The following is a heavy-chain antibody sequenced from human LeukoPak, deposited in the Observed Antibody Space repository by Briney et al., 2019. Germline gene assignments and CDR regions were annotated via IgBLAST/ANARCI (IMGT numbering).Heavy chain of an antibody. J-gene: IGHJ4*02. V-gene: IGHV4-59*12. CDR3: AREESTTGTTDY. CDR2: IYYSGST. D-gene: IGHD1-1*01. Sequence: SETLSLTCTVSGGSISSYYWSWIRQPPGKGLEWIGYIYYSGSTNYNPSLKSRVTISVDTSKNQFSLKLSSVTAADTAVYYCAREESTTGTTDYWGQGTLVTVSS. CDR1: GGSISSYY.